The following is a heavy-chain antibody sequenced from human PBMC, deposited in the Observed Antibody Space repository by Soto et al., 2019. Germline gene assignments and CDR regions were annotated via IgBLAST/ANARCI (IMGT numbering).Heavy chain of an antibody. CDR1: GGCVSISMDD. V-gene: IGHV4-61*01. CDR3: ARRHGLDIDAYY. D-gene: IGHD3-10*01. J-gene: IGHJ4*02. Sequence: SGTLELRSTACGGCVSISMDDGSWIRQPPGKGLEWIGYIYYSGSTNYNPSLKSRVTISVDTSKNQFSLKLSSVTAAETAVYFCARRHGLDIDAYYWGQGLLVTVYS. CDR2: IYYSGST.